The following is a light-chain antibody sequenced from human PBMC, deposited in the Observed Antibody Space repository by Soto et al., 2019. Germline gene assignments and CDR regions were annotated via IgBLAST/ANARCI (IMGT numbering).Light chain of an antibody. J-gene: IGKJ1*01. CDR1: QSISNY. Sequence: DIQMTQSPSTLSASEGYRVTITFRASQSISNYLACYQQKPRKATKLMIYDASNLETGVPSRFSGSGSGTDFTLTISSLQPDDFANYYCQQYNSYYPGTFGQGTKVDI. CDR3: QQYNSYYPGT. V-gene: IGKV1-5*01. CDR2: DAS.